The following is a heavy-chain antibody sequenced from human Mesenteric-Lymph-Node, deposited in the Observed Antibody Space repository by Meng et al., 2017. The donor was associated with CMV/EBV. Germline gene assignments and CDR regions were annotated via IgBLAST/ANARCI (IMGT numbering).Heavy chain of an antibody. CDR3: ARHQRWLKSEGGFNY. CDR1: GGSFSGYD. D-gene: IGHD4-23*01. J-gene: IGHJ4*02. CDR2: INHSGST. Sequence: QGQRRQLGGGLLKPLVPWSLTCAVYGGSFSGYDWSWIRQPPGKGLEWLGEINHSGSTNYNPSLKSRVTISVDTSKNQFSLKLSSVTAADTAVYYCARHQRWLKSEGGFNYWGQGTLVTVSS. V-gene: IGHV4-34*02.